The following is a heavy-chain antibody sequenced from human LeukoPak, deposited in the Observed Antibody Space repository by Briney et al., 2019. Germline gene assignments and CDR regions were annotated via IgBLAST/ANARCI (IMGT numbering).Heavy chain of an antibody. CDR1: GFTFSSYS. Sequence: GGSLRLSCAASGFTFSSYSMNWVRQAPGKGLEWVSSISSSSSYIYYADSVKGRFTISRDNAKNSLYLQMNSLRAEDTAVYYCARVGIQLWPDYFDYWGQGTLVTVSS. CDR2: ISSSSSYI. CDR3: ARVGIQLWPDYFDY. J-gene: IGHJ4*02. D-gene: IGHD5-18*01. V-gene: IGHV3-21*01.